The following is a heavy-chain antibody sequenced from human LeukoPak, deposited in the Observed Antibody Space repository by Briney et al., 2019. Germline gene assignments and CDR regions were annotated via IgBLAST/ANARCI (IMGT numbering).Heavy chain of an antibody. CDR1: VFTFSSYS. CDR3: ATDLIRIVWVGDSSEYYFDY. J-gene: IGHJ4*02. CDR2: ISSSSSTI. V-gene: IGHV3-48*01. D-gene: IGHD3-10*01. Sequence: GGSLRLSCASSVFTFSSYSMNWVPPARGRGLECVSYISSSSSTIFYADAVKDRFSTSRDNDTNSLCLQINSLRADDKAVYYCATDLIRIVWVGDSSEYYFDYWGQGTLVTVSS.